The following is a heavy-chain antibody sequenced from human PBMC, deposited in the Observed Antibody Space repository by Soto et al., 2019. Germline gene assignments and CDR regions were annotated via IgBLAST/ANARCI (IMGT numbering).Heavy chain of an antibody. Sequence: ASVKISCKASGYSFTDYHIHWVRQAPGQGLEWLGRINPKSGGTSTAQKFQGWVTMTTDTSIGTASMELTRLTSDDTAIYYCARGDSTDCSNGVCSFFYNHDMDVWGQGTKVTVSS. CDR1: GYSFTDYH. CDR3: ARGDSTDCSNGVCSFFYNHDMDV. V-gene: IGHV1-2*04. J-gene: IGHJ6*02. D-gene: IGHD2-8*01. CDR2: INPKSGGT.